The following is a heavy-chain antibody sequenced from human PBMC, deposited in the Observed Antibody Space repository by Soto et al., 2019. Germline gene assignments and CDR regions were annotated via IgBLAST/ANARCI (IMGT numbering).Heavy chain of an antibody. CDR3: ARDLVGRGAYSSSWYRYYGMDV. CDR2: ISAYNGNT. D-gene: IGHD6-13*01. V-gene: IGHV1-18*01. J-gene: IGHJ6*02. CDR1: GYTFTSYG. Sequence: ASVKVSCKASGYTFTSYGISWVRQAPGQGLEWMGWISAYNGNTNYAQKLQGRVTMTTDTSTSTAYMELRSLRSDDPAVYYCARDLVGRGAYSSSWYRYYGMDVWGQGTTVTVSS.